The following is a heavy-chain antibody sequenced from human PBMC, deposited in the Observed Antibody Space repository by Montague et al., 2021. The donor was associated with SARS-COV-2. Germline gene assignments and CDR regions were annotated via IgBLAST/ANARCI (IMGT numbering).Heavy chain of an antibody. D-gene: IGHD3-3*01. Sequence: TLSLTCTVSGGSISSGGYYWSWIRQHPGKGLEWIGYIDYSGSTYYXPSLKSRVTISVDTSKNQFSLKLSSVTAADTAVYYCARVRGGFLEWLLYFDYWGQGTLVTVSS. V-gene: IGHV4-31*03. CDR1: GGSISSGGYY. CDR3: ARVRGGFLEWLLYFDY. CDR2: IDYSGST. J-gene: IGHJ4*02.